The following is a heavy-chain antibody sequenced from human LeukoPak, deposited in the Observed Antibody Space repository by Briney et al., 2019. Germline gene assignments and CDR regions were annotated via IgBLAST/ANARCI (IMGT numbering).Heavy chain of an antibody. D-gene: IGHD5-24*01. V-gene: IGHV4-38-2*02. CDR1: GYSISSGYY. CDR2: IYHSGST. CDR3: ARVRWLQYSFFDI. J-gene: IGHJ3*02. Sequence: SETLSLTCTVSGYSISSGYYWGWIRQPPGKGLEWIGSIYHSGSTNYNPSLKSRVTISVDTSKNQFSLKLSSVTAADTAVYYCARVRWLQYSFFDIWGQGTMVTVSS.